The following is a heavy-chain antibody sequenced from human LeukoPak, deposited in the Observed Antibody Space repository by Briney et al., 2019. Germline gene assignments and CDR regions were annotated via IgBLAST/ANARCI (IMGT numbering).Heavy chain of an antibody. CDR1: GFTFSSHS. J-gene: IGHJ6*02. Sequence: GGSLRLSCAASGFTFSSHSMNWVRQAPGKGLEWVSSISSSSSYIYYADSVKGRFTISRDNSKNTLYLQMNSLRAEDTAVYYCARDCSSTSCYNYYGMDVWGQGTTVTVSS. CDR3: ARDCSSTSCYNYYGMDV. CDR2: ISSSSSYI. D-gene: IGHD2-2*02. V-gene: IGHV3-21*01.